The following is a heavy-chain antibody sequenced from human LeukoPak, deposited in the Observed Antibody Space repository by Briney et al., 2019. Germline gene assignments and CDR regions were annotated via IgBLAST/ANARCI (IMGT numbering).Heavy chain of an antibody. CDR2: IRSKANSYAT. J-gene: IGHJ4*02. Sequence: GGSLRLSCAASGFTFSGSAMHWVRQASGKGLEWVGRIRSKANSYATVYAASVKGRFTISRDDSKNTAYLQMKSLKTEDTAVYYCTTGFSVWQTVEDDYWGQGTLVTVSS. CDR1: GFTFSGSA. D-gene: IGHD4-23*01. V-gene: IGHV3-73*01. CDR3: TTGFSVWQTVEDDY.